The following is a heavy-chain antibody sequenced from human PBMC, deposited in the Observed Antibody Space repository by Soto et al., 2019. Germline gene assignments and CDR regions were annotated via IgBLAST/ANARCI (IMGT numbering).Heavy chain of an antibody. D-gene: IGHD3-3*01. V-gene: IGHV5-51*01. CDR1: GYNFAGYW. CDR3: ARGGVSTRTFDY. J-gene: IGHJ4*02. CDR2: IYPSDSDT. Sequence: RGESLKISCKGSGYNFAGYWIAWVRQMPGKGLELMGIIYPSDSDTRYRPSFQGQVTISADKSISSAYLQWSSLRASDTAMYYCARGGVSTRTFDYWGQGTPVTVSS.